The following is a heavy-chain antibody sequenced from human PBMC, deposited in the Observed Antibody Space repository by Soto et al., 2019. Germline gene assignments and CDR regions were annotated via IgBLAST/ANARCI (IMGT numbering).Heavy chain of an antibody. D-gene: IGHD3-3*01. V-gene: IGHV5-51*01. CDR1: GYNFAGYW. CDR3: ARGGVSTRTFDY. J-gene: IGHJ4*02. CDR2: IYPSDSDT. Sequence: RGESLKISCKGSGYNFAGYWIAWVRQMPGKGLELMGIIYPSDSDTRYRPSFQGQVTISADKSISSAYLQWSSLRASDTAMYYCARGGVSTRTFDYWGQGTPVTVSS.